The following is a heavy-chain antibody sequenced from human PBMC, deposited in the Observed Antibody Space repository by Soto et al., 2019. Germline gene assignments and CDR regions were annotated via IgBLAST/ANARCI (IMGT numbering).Heavy chain of an antibody. CDR3: ARGDGDNNAFDI. Sequence: VLLVQSGAEVKQPGSSVKVSCKASGGTISTYAITWVRQAPGQGLEWVGGIIPIFRTPNYAQNLQGRVNITAEESTSTAYMELGNLRSEDTAVYYCARGDGDNNAFDIWGQGTEVTVSS. CDR2: IIPIFRTP. V-gene: IGHV1-69*12. CDR1: GGTISTYA. J-gene: IGHJ3*02. D-gene: IGHD1-20*01.